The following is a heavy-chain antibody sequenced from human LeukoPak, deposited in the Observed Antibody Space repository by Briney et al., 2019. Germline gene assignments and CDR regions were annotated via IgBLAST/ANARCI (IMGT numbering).Heavy chain of an antibody. V-gene: IGHV5-51*01. CDR3: ATVPRIPAVGNTEYFQS. D-gene: IGHD6-13*01. Sequence: GESLKISCKGSGYSFTSYWIAWVRQMPGKGLEWMGIVNPADSDTRYSPSFQGQVTISVDKSISTAYLQWSSLQASDTAIYYCATVPRIPAVGNTEYFQSWDQGTLVTVSS. J-gene: IGHJ1*01. CDR1: GYSFTSYW. CDR2: VNPADSDT.